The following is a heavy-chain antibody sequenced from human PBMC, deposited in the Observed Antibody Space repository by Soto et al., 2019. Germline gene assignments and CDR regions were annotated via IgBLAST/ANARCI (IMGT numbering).Heavy chain of an antibody. CDR2: INPVFGPS. V-gene: IGHV1-69*06. Sequence: QVQLVQSGAEVKKPGSSVRVSCKTSGGSFSNYGISWVRQAPGQGLEWMGEINPVFGPSNYARKFQGRLAIPADRPTSPDYMDLTSLTSEDTAVYYCARESHEIEGVSVSVLGPFDWFDPWGQGTLVTVTS. CDR1: GGSFSNYG. D-gene: IGHD3-10*01. CDR3: ARESHEIEGVSVSVLGPFDWFDP. J-gene: IGHJ5*02.